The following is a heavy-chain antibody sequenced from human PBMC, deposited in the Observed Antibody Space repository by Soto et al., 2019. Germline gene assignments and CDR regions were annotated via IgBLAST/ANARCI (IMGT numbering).Heavy chain of an antibody. D-gene: IGHD2-21*02. Sequence: PSETLSLTCAVSGSSIGSSYYWGWIRQPPGKGLEWIGTIHHGGSSFYNPSLKSRVTMSIDTSKNQFSLKLSSVTAADTAVYYCASYCGGDCHFDYWGQGTLVTVS. V-gene: IGHV4-38-2*01. CDR2: IHHGGSS. CDR1: GSSIGSSYY. CDR3: ASYCGGDCHFDY. J-gene: IGHJ4*02.